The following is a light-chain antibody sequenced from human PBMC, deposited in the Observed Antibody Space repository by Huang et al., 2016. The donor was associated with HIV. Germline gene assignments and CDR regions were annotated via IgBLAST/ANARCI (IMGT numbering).Light chain of an antibody. J-gene: IGKJ4*01. CDR2: DAS. V-gene: IGKV3-11*01. CDR1: QSVRNY. CDR3: QQRYNWPLT. Sequence: EIVLTQSPASLALSPGERATLSCRASQSVRNYLAWYQQKPGQAPRLLIFDASNRVTDSPARFSGSGSGTDFTLTISSLEPEDFAVYYCQQRYNWPLTFGGGTKVEIK.